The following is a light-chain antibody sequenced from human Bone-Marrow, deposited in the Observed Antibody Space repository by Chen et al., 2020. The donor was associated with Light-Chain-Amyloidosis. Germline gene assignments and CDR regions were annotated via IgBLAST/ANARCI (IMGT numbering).Light chain of an antibody. J-gene: IGKJ4*01. CDR3: QQRSNWPLT. Sequence: IVLTQSPATLSLSPGERATLSCRASQSVSSYLAWYQQKPGQAHRLLIYDASNRATGIPARFSGSGSGTDFTLTISSLEPEDFAVYYCQQRSNWPLTFGGGTKVEIK. V-gene: IGKV3-11*01. CDR2: DAS. CDR1: QSVSSY.